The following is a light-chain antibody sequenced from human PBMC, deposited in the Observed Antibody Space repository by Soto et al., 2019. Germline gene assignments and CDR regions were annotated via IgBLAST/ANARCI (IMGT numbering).Light chain of an antibody. V-gene: IGLV2-14*01. CDR3: SSFTSSSSLVI. CDR2: DVS. J-gene: IGLJ2*01. Sequence: QSALTQPASVSGSPGQSITISCTGTSSDVGGYNYVSWYQQHPGQAPNLMIYDVSNRPSGVSNRFSGSKSGNTASLTISGLQAEDEADHYCSSFTSSSSLVIFGGGTKLTVL. CDR1: SSDVGGYNY.